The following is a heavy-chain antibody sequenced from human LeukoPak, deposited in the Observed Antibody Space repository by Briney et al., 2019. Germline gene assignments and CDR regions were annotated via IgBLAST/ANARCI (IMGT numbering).Heavy chain of an antibody. J-gene: IGHJ4*02. Sequence: GSLRLSCAASGFTFSSYGMHWVRQAPGKGLEWVAVISYDGSNKYYPDSVKGRFTISRDNSKNTLHLQMNSLRAEDTAVYYCARDFLHYYDNSGYTDYWGQGTVVTVSS. CDR1: GFTFSSYG. D-gene: IGHD3-22*01. CDR2: ISYDGSNK. V-gene: IGHV3-30-3*01. CDR3: ARDFLHYYDNSGYTDY.